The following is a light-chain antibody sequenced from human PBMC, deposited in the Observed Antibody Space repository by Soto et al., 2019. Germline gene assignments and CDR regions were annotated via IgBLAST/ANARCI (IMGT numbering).Light chain of an antibody. CDR3: QQYDNLLGFT. CDR2: DAS. Sequence: DIQMTQSPSSLSASVGDRVTITCQASQAISNYLNCYQQKPGKAPKLLIYDASNLETGVPSRFSGSGSGTDFTFTISSLQPEDIATYYCQQYDNLLGFTFGPGTKVDIK. J-gene: IGKJ3*01. V-gene: IGKV1-33*01. CDR1: QAISNY.